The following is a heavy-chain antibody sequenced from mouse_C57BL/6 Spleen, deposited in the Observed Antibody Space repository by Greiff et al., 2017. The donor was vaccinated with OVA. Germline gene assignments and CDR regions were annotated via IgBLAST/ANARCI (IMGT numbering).Heavy chain of an antibody. D-gene: IGHD2-4*01. Sequence: QVQLKESGAELVRPGASVTLSCKASGYTFTDYEMHWVKQTPVHGLEWIGAIDPETGGTAYNQKFKGKAILTADKSSSTAYMELRSLTSEDSAVYYSTRKGGYDYDGDAMDYWGQGTSVTVSS. J-gene: IGHJ4*01. V-gene: IGHV1-15*01. CDR1: GYTFTDYE. CDR3: TRKGGYDYDGDAMDY. CDR2: IDPETGGT.